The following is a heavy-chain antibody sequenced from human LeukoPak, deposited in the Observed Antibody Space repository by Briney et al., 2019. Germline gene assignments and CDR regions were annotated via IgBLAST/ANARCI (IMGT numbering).Heavy chain of an antibody. CDR3: ASQADSAYGDYN. D-gene: IGHD4-17*01. V-gene: IGHV3-74*01. CDR2: IKGDESYT. Sequence: GGSLRLTCAASGFTYSRYWMHWVRHVPGKGLVWVARIKGDESYTFYADSVKGRFTISRDNAKNTLYLQMNSLRAEDTAVYYCASQADSAYGDYNWGQGTLVTVSS. J-gene: IGHJ4*02. CDR1: GFTYSRYW.